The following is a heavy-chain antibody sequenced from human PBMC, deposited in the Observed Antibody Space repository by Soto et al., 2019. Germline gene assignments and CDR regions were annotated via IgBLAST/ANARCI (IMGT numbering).Heavy chain of an antibody. D-gene: IGHD2-15*01. J-gene: IGHJ6*02. CDR2: IIPIFGTA. CDR3: ARGFYCSGGSCYYYYGMDV. Sequence: QVQLVQSGAEVKKPGSSVKVSCKASGGTFSSYAISWVRQAPGQGLEWMGGIIPIFGTANYAQKFQGRVTITADESTSTAYMVLSSLRAEDTAVYYCARGFYCSGGSCYYYYGMDVWGQGTTVTVSS. V-gene: IGHV1-69*01. CDR1: GGTFSSYA.